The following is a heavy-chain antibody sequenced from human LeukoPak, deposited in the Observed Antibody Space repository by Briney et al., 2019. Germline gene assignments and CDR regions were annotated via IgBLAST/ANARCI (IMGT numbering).Heavy chain of an antibody. D-gene: IGHD3-22*01. J-gene: IGHJ3*02. CDR3: AGTYYFDSSGHYFGGNGFDI. V-gene: IGHV4-59*12. Sequence: SETLSLTCTVPGGALSSYHWSWIRQSPGRGLEWLGHISYRWNTDYNPALKSRVTISVDMFYNQFSLKLSSVTAADTAVYYCAGTYYFDSSGHYFGGNGFDIWGQGTMVTVSS. CDR1: GGALSSYH. CDR2: ISYRWNT.